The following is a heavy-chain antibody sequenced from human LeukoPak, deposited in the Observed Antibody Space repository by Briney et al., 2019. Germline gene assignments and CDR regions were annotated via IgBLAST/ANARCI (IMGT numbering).Heavy chain of an antibody. CDR2: ISPYNGNT. CDR3: ARYQPRRSRDYYYGMDV. V-gene: IGHV1-18*01. CDR1: GYTFTNFG. J-gene: IGHJ6*02. Sequence: ASVKVSCKASGYTFTNFGISWIRQAPGQGLEWMGWISPYNGNTNYAQKLQGRVTMTTDTSTSTAYMELRSLRSDDTAVYYCARYQPRRSRDYYYGMDVWGQGTTVTVSS. D-gene: IGHD2-2*01.